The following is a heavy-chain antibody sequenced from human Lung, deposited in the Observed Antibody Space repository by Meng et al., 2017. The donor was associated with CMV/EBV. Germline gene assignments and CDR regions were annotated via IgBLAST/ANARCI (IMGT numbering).Heavy chain of an antibody. Sequence: KVSCKASGYSFTSNWNGRVRQQPGKGREWRGIFYPGDSDTSYSPSFQGHVTISADKSISTANLQCSSLMCSDTAMYYCAKRGPPNANDAFDIWGQGTMVTVSS. V-gene: IGHV5-51*01. CDR3: AKRGPPNANDAFDI. CDR2: FYPGDSDT. CDR1: GYSFTSNW. J-gene: IGHJ3*02.